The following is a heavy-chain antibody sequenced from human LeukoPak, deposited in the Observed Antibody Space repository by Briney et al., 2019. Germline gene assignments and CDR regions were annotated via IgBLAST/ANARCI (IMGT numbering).Heavy chain of an antibody. CDR1: GGSISSSSYY. Sequence: SETLSLTCSVSGGSISSSSYYWGWIRQPPGKGLEWIGSMSYSGSTYYNPSLKSRVTTPVDTSKNQFSLKLSSVTAADTAVYYCASIPSYYDILTGYESKYYFDYWGQGTLVTVSS. CDR2: MSYSGST. V-gene: IGHV4-39*01. D-gene: IGHD3-9*01. J-gene: IGHJ4*02. CDR3: ASIPSYYDILTGYESKYYFDY.